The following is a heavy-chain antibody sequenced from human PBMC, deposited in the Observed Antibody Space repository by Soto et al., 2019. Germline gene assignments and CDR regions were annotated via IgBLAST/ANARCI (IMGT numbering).Heavy chain of an antibody. CDR3: ARLEGLATISYYFDF. CDR1: DDSINSDKYY. CDR2: IYYRGNA. J-gene: IGHJ4*02. Sequence: QLQLQESGPGLVKPSETLSLTCSVSDDSINSDKYYWGWIRQPPGKGLEWIGSIYYRGNAYYNPYHQPRVTMSLDKSRSQFSLKLNSVTAADSAVYFCARLEGLATISYYFDFWGPGALVTVSS. V-gene: IGHV4-39*01. D-gene: IGHD3-9*01.